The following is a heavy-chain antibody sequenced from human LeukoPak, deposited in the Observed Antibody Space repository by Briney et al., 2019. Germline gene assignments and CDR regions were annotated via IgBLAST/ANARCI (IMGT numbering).Heavy chain of an antibody. CDR2: INHSGST. CDR3: ARGVRYYYGSGSSINDY. CDR1: GGSFSGYY. J-gene: IGHJ4*02. Sequence: PSETLSLTCAVYGGSFSGYYWSWIRQPPGKGLEWIGEINHSGSTNYNLSLKSRVTISVDTSKNQFSLKLSSVTAADTAVYYCARGVRYYYGSGSSINDYWGQGTLVTVSS. V-gene: IGHV4-34*01. D-gene: IGHD3-10*01.